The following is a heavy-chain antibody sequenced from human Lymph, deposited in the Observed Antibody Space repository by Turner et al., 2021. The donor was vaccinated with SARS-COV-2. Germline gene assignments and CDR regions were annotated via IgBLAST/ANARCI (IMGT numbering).Heavy chain of an antibody. J-gene: IGHJ4*02. CDR2: IKTKTDGSTT. CDR3: TTHSAPDY. D-gene: IGHD6-13*01. Sequence: EVQLVASGGGLVKPEGYLRLTCAASGFTFSNAWMTWVRQAPGKGLEWVGRIKTKTDGSTTDYAAPVKSRFTISKDDSENTLYLQMNSLKTDDTAVYYCTTHSAPDYWGQGTLVTVSS. CDR1: GFTFSNAW. V-gene: IGHV3-15*01.